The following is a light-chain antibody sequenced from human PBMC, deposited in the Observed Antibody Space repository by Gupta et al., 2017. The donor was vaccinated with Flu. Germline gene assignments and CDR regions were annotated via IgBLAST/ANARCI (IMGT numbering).Light chain of an antibody. CDR1: SSDIGGYDY. Sequence: PPSASGSPGQSVTISCTGTSSDIGGYDYVSWHQQHPGKAPRLIIYEVNQRPSGVPHRFSASKSGNTASLTVSGLQDDAEADYYCNSYAGSNNYVFGTGTKVTVL. V-gene: IGLV2-8*01. J-gene: IGLJ1*01. CDR2: EVN. CDR3: NSYAGSNNYV.